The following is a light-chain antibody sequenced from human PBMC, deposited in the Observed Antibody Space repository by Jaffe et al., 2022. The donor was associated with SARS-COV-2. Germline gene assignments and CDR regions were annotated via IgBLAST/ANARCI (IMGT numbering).Light chain of an antibody. V-gene: IGLV2-8*01. CDR2: EVT. Sequence: QSALTQPPSASGSPGQSVTIPCTGTSSDIGTYNSVSWYQQYPGKAPKLIIYEVTKRPSGVPDRFSGSKSGNTASLTVSGLQAEDEADYYCSAYAGSKNFVFGTGTTVAVL. CDR3: SAYAGSKNFV. CDR1: SSDIGTYNS. J-gene: IGLJ1*01.